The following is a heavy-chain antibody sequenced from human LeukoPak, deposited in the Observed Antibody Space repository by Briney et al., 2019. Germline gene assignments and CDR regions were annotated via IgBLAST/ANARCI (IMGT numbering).Heavy chain of an antibody. CDR1: GYTFTSYY. CDR3: ARDVSPGPFVMATIY. Sequence: ASVKVSCKASGYTFTSYYMHGVRQAPGQGLEWMGIINPSGGSTSYAQKFQGRVTMTRDTSTSTVYMELSSLRSEDTAVYYCARDVSPGPFVMATIYWGQGTLVTVSS. J-gene: IGHJ4*02. CDR2: INPSGGST. D-gene: IGHD5-24*01. V-gene: IGHV1-46*01.